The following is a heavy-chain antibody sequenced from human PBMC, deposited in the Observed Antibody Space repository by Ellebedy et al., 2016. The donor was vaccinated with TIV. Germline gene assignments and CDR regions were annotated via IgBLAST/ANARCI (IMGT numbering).Heavy chain of an antibody. J-gene: IGHJ4*02. Sequence: GESLKISCAASAPTFSNYWMTWVRQAPGKGLEWVANIKQDGSEKNYLRSVRGRFTISRDNAKNSLYLQMNSLRAEDTAVYYCATEGVATGSYYNSWGQGTLVSVSS. CDR1: APTFSNYW. V-gene: IGHV3-7*01. CDR3: ATEGVATGSYYNS. CDR2: IKQDGSEK. D-gene: IGHD1-26*01.